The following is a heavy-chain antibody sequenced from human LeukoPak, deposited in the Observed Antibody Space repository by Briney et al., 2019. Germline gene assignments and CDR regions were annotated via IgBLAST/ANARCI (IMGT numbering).Heavy chain of an antibody. Sequence: SETLSLTCAVSGYSISSSNWWGWIRQPPGKGLEWIGYIYYSGSTYYNPSLKSRVTMSVDTSKNQFSLKLSSVTAADTAVYYCARETRLHSGSYSNDAFDIWGQGTMVTVSS. D-gene: IGHD1-26*01. J-gene: IGHJ3*02. CDR2: IYYSGST. CDR1: GYSISSSNW. V-gene: IGHV4-28*03. CDR3: ARETRLHSGSYSNDAFDI.